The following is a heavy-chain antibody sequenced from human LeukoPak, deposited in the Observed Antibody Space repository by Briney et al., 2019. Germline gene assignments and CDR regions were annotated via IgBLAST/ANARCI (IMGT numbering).Heavy chain of an antibody. Sequence: GGSLRLSCAASGFTLSSYAMSWVRQAPGKGLEWVSAITDSGNTYHADSVKGRFTISRDSSKNTLFLQMNRLRPEDAAVYYCARDLTVTGNAFDIWGQGTMVTVSS. CDR1: GFTLSSYA. CDR2: ITDSGNT. J-gene: IGHJ3*02. D-gene: IGHD4-17*01. CDR3: ARDLTVTGNAFDI. V-gene: IGHV3-23*01.